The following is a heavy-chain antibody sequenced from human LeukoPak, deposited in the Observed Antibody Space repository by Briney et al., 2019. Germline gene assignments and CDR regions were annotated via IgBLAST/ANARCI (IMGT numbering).Heavy chain of an antibody. CDR1: GDSVSSNSDL. CDR2: TYYRSKWYT. J-gene: IGHJ5*02. Sequence: PSQTLSLTCTISGDSVSSNSDLWHRSSQAPSRVLTCLARTYYRSKWYTDYAVSVKSRITIHPDTSKNQLSLQLNSVTPGDTAVYYCARDSARGWCDNWGQGTLVTVSS. CDR3: ARDSARGWCDN. D-gene: IGHD1-26*01. V-gene: IGHV6-1*01.